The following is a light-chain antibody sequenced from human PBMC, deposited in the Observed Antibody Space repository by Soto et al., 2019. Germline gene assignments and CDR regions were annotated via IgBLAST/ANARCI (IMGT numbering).Light chain of an antibody. J-gene: IGKJ1*01. CDR2: AAS. CDR1: QDMSSD. CDR3: LQDYSYPWT. V-gene: IGKV1-6*01. Sequence: AIQMTQSPSSLSASVGDRVTITCRASQDMSSDLAWYQQKPGKAPKLLIFAASSLQSGVPSRFSGSGSGTDFSLTINALQPEDFATYYCLQDYSYPWTFGQGTKVEIK.